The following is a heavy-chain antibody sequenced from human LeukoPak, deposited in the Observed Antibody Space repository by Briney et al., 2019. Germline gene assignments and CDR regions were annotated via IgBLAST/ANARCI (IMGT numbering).Heavy chain of an antibody. CDR3: ARCDYGDYNWFDP. CDR1: GGSISSGDYY. D-gene: IGHD4-17*01. V-gene: IGHV4-30-4*01. J-gene: IGHJ5*02. Sequence: SETLSLTCTVSGGSISSGDYYWSWIRQPPGKGLEWIGYIYYSGGTYYNPSLKSRVTISLGTSENQFSLKLSSVTAADTAVYCCARCDYGDYNWFDPWGQGTLVTVSS. CDR2: IYYSGGT.